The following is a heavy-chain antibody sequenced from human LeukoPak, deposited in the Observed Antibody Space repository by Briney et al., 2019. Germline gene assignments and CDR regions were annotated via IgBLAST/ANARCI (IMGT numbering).Heavy chain of an antibody. CDR2: IYYSGST. CDR1: GGSISSSSYY. D-gene: IGHD3-10*01. Sequence: SSETLSLTCTVSGGSISSSSYYWGWIRQPPGKGLEWIGSIYYSGSTYYNPSLKSRVTISVDTSKNQFSLKLSSVTAADTAVYYCARDSRVRGSPLLPGWFDPWGQGTLVTVSS. CDR3: ARDSRVRGSPLLPGWFDP. V-gene: IGHV4-39*07. J-gene: IGHJ5*02.